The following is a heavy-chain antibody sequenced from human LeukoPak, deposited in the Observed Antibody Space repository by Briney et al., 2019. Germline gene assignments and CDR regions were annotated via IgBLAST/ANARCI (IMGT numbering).Heavy chain of an antibody. J-gene: IGHJ5*02. CDR2: IYPGDSHT. D-gene: IGHD1-14*01. V-gene: IGHV5-51*01. CDR1: GYSFSTYW. CDR3: ATTTANWFDP. Sequence: GESLQISCKGSGYSFSTYWIGWVRQMPGKGLEWMGIIYPGDSHTRYSPSFQGQVTISADKSINTAFLHWNSLKASDSAIYYCATTTANWFDPWGQGTLVTVSS.